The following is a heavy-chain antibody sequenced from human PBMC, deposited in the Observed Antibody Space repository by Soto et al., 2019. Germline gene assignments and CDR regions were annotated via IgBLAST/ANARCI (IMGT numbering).Heavy chain of an antibody. CDR3: ASLIYGDYPSYYYYYGMDV. V-gene: IGHV1-69*01. J-gene: IGHJ6*02. CDR2: IIPIFGTA. Sequence: SWVRQASGQGLEWMGGIIPIFGTANYAQKFQGRVTITADESTSTAYMELSSLRSEDTAVYYCASLIYGDYPSYYYYYGMDVWGQGTTVTVSS. D-gene: IGHD4-17*01.